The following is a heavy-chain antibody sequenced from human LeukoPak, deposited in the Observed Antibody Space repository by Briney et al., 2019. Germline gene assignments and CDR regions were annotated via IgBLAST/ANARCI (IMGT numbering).Heavy chain of an antibody. CDR1: GGSFSGYY. D-gene: IGHD3-10*01. Sequence: PSETLSFTCAVYGGSFSGYYWSWIRQPPGKGLEWIGEINHSGSTNYNPSLKSRVTISVDTSKNQFSLKLSSVTAADTAVYYCARGPVGTYYYGSGSASFDYWGQGTLVTVSS. CDR3: ARGPVGTYYYGSGSASFDY. V-gene: IGHV4-34*01. J-gene: IGHJ4*02. CDR2: INHSGST.